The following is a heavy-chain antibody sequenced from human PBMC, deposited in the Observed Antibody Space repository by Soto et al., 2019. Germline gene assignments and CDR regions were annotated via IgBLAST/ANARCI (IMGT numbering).Heavy chain of an antibody. V-gene: IGHV1-69*01. Sequence: QVQLVQSGAEVKKPGSSVKVSCKASGGTFSSYAISWVRQAPGQGLEWMGGNIPIFGTANYAQKFQGRVTITADESTSTAYMELSSLRSEDTAVYYCARVPLSYYYDSSGYYSDYWGQGTLVTVSS. CDR1: GGTFSSYA. CDR3: ARVPLSYYYDSSGYYSDY. CDR2: NIPIFGTA. J-gene: IGHJ4*02. D-gene: IGHD3-22*01.